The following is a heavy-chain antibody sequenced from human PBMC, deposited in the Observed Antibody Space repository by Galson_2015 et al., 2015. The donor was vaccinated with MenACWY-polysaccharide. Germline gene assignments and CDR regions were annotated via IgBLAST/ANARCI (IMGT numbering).Heavy chain of an antibody. CDR1: GFPFRDSW. Sequence: SLRLSCAASGFPFRDSWLTWIRQAPGKGLEWVATIKQSGSEKYYVDSVEGRFTVSRDNAKNSLYLQMNSLRAEDTAVYYCARARSWSGYFAFDFWGQGTMVIVSS. V-gene: IGHV3-7*01. CDR3: ARARSWSGYFAFDF. D-gene: IGHD3-3*01. J-gene: IGHJ3*01. CDR2: IKQSGSEK.